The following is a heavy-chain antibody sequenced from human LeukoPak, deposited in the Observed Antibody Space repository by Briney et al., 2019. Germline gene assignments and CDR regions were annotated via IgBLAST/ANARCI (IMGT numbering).Heavy chain of an antibody. V-gene: IGHV3-30*02. CDR1: GFIFSSYG. CDR2: IRYDGSET. CDR3: AKDQAGSGDYFDY. J-gene: IGHJ4*02. D-gene: IGHD3-10*01. Sequence: GGSLRLSCAASGFIFSSYGMHWVRQAPDKGLEWVAFIRYDGSETYYAESVKGRLTISRDNSKNTMYLQMNSLTAEDTAVYYCAKDQAGSGDYFDYWGQGTLVTVPS.